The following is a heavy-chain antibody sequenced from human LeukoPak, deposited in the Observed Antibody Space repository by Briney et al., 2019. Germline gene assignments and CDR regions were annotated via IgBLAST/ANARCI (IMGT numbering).Heavy chain of an antibody. D-gene: IGHD2-2*01. CDR1: GGSINSSTYY. J-gene: IGHJ4*02. CDR2: IFYSGST. Sequence: PSETLSLTCTVSGGSINSSTYYWGWIRQTPGKGREWIGSIFYSGSTYYNPSLKSRVTISVDTSKNQFSLNLSSVTAADTAVYYCASLVPAAMLPFDYWGQGTLVTVSS. CDR3: ASLVPAAMLPFDY. V-gene: IGHV4-39*01.